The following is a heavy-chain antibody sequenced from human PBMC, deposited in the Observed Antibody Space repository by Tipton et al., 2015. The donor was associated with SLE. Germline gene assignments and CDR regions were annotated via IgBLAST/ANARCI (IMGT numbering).Heavy chain of an antibody. Sequence: GSLRLSCAASGFTFDDYTMHWVRQTPGKGLVWVSRINSDGTGTNYADSVKGRFTISRDNAKNTLYLHMNSLRAEDTAVYYCAKCSSTSCYDWGQGTLVTVSS. V-gene: IGHV3-74*01. CDR3: AKCSSTSCYD. J-gene: IGHJ4*02. D-gene: IGHD2-2*01. CDR2: INSDGTGT. CDR1: GFTFDDYT.